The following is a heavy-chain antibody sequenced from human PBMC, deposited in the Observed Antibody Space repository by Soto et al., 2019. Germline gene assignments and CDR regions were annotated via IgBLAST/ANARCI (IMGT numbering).Heavy chain of an antibody. CDR3: ARPGTTIRYGDFAAY. CDR2: IDVSGGPT. Sequence: EVQLLESGGALVQPGGSLRLSCAASGFTFSTYAMTWVRQAPGKGLEWVSAIDVSGGPTYYADSVKGRFTISRDNSKSTLYLQMNSLRAEDTAIYYCARPGTTIRYGDFAAYWGLGTLVTVSS. V-gene: IGHV3-23*01. D-gene: IGHD4-17*01. CDR1: GFTFSTYA. J-gene: IGHJ4*02.